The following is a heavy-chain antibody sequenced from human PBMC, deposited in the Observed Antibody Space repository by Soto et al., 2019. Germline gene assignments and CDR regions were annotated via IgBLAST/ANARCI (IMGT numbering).Heavy chain of an antibody. J-gene: IGHJ6*02. V-gene: IGHV6-1*01. CDR1: GDSVSSNSAA. CDR3: ARDRPEVPMVRGVIGYGKDYGMDV. Sequence: SQTLSLTCAISGDSVSSNSAAWNWIRQSPSRGLEWLGRTYYRSKWYNDYAVSVKSRITINPDTSKNQFSLQLNSVTPEDTDVYDCARDRPEVPMVRGVIGYGKDYGMDVWGQGTTVTVSS. D-gene: IGHD3-10*01. CDR2: TYYRSKWYN.